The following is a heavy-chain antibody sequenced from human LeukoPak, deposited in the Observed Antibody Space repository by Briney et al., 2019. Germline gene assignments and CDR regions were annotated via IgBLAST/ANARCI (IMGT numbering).Heavy chain of an antibody. V-gene: IGHV4-34*01. D-gene: IGHD7-27*01. CDR2: IHPSGST. CDR1: GGSLSGYY. J-gene: IGHJ4*02. CDR3: SRGEDASKVGNY. Sequence: SETLPLTCAVYGGSLSGYYLTWIRRPPGKGLEWIGEIHPSGSTNYNPSFGSRLSISADTSKNQFFLKLNSVTAADTAVYYCSRGEDASKVGNYWGQGTLVTVSS.